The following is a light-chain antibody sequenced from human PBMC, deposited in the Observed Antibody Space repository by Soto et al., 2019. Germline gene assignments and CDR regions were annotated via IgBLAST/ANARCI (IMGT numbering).Light chain of an antibody. CDR1: SSDISAYDY. Sequence: QSVLTQHAGLSGTPGQSITISCTGTSSDISAYDYVSTFQQHPAQATNLMSTEVNTRPSAVPNPFSGSKSGNTAYLTISWLQVEEEADYFCFSLTTTSTHVFGTGTKATV. V-gene: IGLV2-14*01. J-gene: IGLJ1*01. CDR2: EVN. CDR3: FSLTTTSTHV.